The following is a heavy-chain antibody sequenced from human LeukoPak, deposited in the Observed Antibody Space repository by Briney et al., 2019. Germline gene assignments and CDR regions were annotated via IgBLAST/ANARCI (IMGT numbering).Heavy chain of an antibody. J-gene: IGHJ4*02. V-gene: IGHV4-59*08. CDR3: ARHEGYSYAFAY. Sequence: SETLSLTCTVSGGSISSYYWSWIRQPSGKGLEWIGYIYYSGSTNYNPSLKSRVTISADTSKNQFSLKLSSVTAADTAVYFCARHEGYSYAFAYWGQGTLVTVSS. D-gene: IGHD5-18*01. CDR1: GGSISSYY. CDR2: IYYSGST.